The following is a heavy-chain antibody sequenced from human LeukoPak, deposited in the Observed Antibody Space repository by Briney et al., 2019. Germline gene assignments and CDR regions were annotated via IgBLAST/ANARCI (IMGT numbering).Heavy chain of an antibody. J-gene: IGHJ4*02. D-gene: IGHD7-27*01. V-gene: IGHV3-74*01. Sequence: GGSLRLXCAASGFKFSNHWMHWVRQSPGKGLVWVARINNDGSDTSHADSVEGQFTISRDNAEYTLYLQMNSLRVEDTAMYFCARNNWGIDDWGQGTLVTVSS. CDR1: GFKFSNHW. CDR3: ARNNWGIDD. CDR2: INNDGSDT.